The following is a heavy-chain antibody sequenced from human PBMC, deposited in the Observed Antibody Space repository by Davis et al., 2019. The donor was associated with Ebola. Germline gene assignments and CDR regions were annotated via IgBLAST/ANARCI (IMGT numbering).Heavy chain of an antibody. CDR3: ARDPHTQGVGGDY. D-gene: IGHD3-16*01. CDR2: ISSSSSTI. J-gene: IGHJ4*02. Sequence: GESLKISCAASGFTFSSYSMNWVRQAPGKGLEWVSYISSSSSTIYYADSVKGRFTISRDNAKNSLYLQMNSLRDEDTAVYYCARDPHTQGVGGDYWGQGTLVTVSS. CDR1: GFTFSSYS. V-gene: IGHV3-48*02.